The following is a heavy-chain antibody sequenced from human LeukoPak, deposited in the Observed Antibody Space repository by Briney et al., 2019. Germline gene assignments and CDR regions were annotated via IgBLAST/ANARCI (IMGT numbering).Heavy chain of an antibody. CDR3: AKPSSWYYYYGMDV. D-gene: IGHD6-13*01. J-gene: IGHJ6*02. CDR2: INHSGST. CDR1: GGSFSGYY. V-gene: IGHV4-34*01. Sequence: SETLSLTCAVYGGSFSGYYWSWIRQPPGKGLEWIGEINHSGSTNYNPSLKSRVTLSVDTSKNQFSLKLSSVTAADTAVYYCAKPSSWYYYYGMDVWGQGTTVTVSS.